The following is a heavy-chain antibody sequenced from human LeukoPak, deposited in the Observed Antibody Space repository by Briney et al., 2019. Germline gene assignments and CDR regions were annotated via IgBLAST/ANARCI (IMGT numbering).Heavy chain of an antibody. CDR2: IYHSGST. Sequence: SETLSLTCTVSGYSINSGYYWGWIRQPPGKGLEWIGTIYHSGSTYYNPSLKSRVTVSVDTSRSQFSLRLSSVTAADTAVYFCARGRVSSSTWYSTYYYFFYMDFWGKGTTVTVSS. J-gene: IGHJ6*03. V-gene: IGHV4-38-2*02. CDR1: GYSINSGYY. D-gene: IGHD4-11*01. CDR3: ARGRVSSSTWYSTYYYFFYMDF.